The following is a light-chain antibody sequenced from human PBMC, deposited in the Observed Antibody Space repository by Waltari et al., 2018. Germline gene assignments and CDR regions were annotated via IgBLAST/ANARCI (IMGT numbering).Light chain of an antibody. J-gene: IGKJ4*01. Sequence: EIVMTQSPATLSVSPGERATLSCRASQSVSSNLAWYQQKPGQAPRRLIYGASTRATGIPARFSGSGSVTEFSLTISSLQSEDFAVYYCQQYNNWPPLTFGGGTKVEIK. V-gene: IGKV3-15*01. CDR3: QQYNNWPPLT. CDR1: QSVSSN. CDR2: GAS.